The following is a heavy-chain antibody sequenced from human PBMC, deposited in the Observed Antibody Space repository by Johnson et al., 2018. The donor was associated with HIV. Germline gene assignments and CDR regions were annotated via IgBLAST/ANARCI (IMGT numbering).Heavy chain of an antibody. CDR1: GFTFSNYA. D-gene: IGHD6-13*01. CDR3: ARAASQQQLKVPFDI. V-gene: IGHV3-30*04. J-gene: IGHJ3*02. CDR2: ISYDGSYK. Sequence: VQLVESGGGVVQPGGSLRLSCAASGFTFSNYAMHWVRQAPGKGLEWLSVISYDGSYKYYADSVKGRFTISRDNSKNTLYLQMNSLRAEDTAVYFCARAASQQQLKVPFDIWGKGTMVTVSS.